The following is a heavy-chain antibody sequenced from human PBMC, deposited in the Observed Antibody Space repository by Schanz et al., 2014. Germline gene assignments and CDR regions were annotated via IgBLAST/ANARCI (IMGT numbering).Heavy chain of an antibody. Sequence: EVQLVESGGGLVQPGGSLRLSCAASGFTFSSYAMTWVRQAPGMGLEWVSAISGRDGSTYYADSVRGRFTISRDNSKNTRYLQMNSLRAEDTAVYYCANNWNLDYWGQGTLVTVSS. V-gene: IGHV3-23*04. CDR3: ANNWNLDY. CDR1: GFTFSSYA. D-gene: IGHD1-20*01. J-gene: IGHJ4*02. CDR2: ISGRDGST.